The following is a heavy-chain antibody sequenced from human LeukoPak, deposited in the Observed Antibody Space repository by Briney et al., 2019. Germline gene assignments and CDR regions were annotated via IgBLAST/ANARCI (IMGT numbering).Heavy chain of an antibody. J-gene: IGHJ5*02. CDR1: GGSISNNNYY. D-gene: IGHD6-6*01. CDR3: AREIVLGSSNWFEP. CDR2: IYISGGT. Sequence: SETLSLTCTVSGGSISNNNYYWSWIRQPAGKGLEWIGRIYISGGTNLNPSLKSRVTMSADTSKNHFSLKLSSVTAADTAVYYCAREIVLGSSNWFEPWGQGTMITVSS. V-gene: IGHV4-61*02.